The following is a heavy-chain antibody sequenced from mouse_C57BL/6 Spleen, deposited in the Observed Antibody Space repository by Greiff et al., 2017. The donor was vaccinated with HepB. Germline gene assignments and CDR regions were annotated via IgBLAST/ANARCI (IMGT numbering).Heavy chain of an antibody. V-gene: IGHV1-80*01. D-gene: IGHD1-1*01. CDR2: IYPGDGDT. CDR1: GYAFSSYW. J-gene: IGHJ1*03. CDR3: AAHITTVVAPGYFDV. Sequence: VKLQQSGAELVKPGASVKISCKASGYAFSSYWMNWVKQRPGKGLEWIGQIYPGDGDTNYNGKFKGKATLTADKSSSTAYMQLSSLTSEDSAVYFCAAHITTVVAPGYFDVWGTGTTVTVSS.